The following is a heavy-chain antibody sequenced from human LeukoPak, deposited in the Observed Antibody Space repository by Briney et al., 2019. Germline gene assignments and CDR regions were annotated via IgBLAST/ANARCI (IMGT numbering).Heavy chain of an antibody. D-gene: IGHD1-26*01. J-gene: IGHJ3*02. V-gene: IGHV3-23*01. CDR1: GFTFSSYG. CDR3: AKDTSGSLADAFDI. CDR2: ISGSGGST. Sequence: GGSLRLSCAASGFTFSSYGMSWVRQAPGNGLEWVSAISGSGGSTYYAGSVKGRFTISRDNSKNTLYLQMNSLRAEDTAVYYCAKDTSGSLADAFDIWGQGTMVTVSS.